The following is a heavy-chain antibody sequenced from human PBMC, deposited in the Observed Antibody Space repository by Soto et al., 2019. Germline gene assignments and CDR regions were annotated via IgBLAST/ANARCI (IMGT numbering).Heavy chain of an antibody. J-gene: IGHJ6*02. CDR3: ARDDHIVVVPTSLGAMDV. D-gene: IGHD2-2*01. CDR2: IYHSGST. CDR1: GGSIGSNKW. V-gene: IGHV4-4*02. Sequence: QVQLQESGPGLVKPSETLSLTCAVYGGSIGSNKWWSWVRQPPGKGLEWIGEIYHSGSTNYNPSLKSRVTISLDKSKNQFSLKLTSVTAADSAVYYCARDDHIVVVPTSLGAMDVWGQGTTVTVSS.